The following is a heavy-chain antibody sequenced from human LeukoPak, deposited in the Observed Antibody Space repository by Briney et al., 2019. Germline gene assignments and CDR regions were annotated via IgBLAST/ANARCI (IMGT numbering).Heavy chain of an antibody. CDR3: ARGSSWADYYYYGMDV. Sequence: PGGSLRLSCAASGFTFSSYDMHWVRQATGKGLEWVSAICTAGDTYYPVSVKGRFTISRENAKTSLYLQMNSLRAGDTAVYYCARGSSWADYYYYGMDVWGQGTTVTVSS. V-gene: IGHV3-13*04. CDR1: GFTFSSYD. D-gene: IGHD6-13*01. J-gene: IGHJ6*02. CDR2: ICTAGDT.